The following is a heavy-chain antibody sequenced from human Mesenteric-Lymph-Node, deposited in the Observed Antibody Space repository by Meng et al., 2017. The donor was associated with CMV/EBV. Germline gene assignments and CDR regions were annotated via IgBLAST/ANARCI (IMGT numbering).Heavy chain of an antibody. Sequence: ASVKVSCKASGYTFTGYYMHWVRQAPGQGLEWMGWMNPNSGNTGYAQKFQGRVTMTRNTSISTAYMELSSLRSEDTAVYYCARGIEMVYTWGQGTLVTVSS. CDR1: GYTFTGYY. D-gene: IGHD5-24*01. J-gene: IGHJ5*02. CDR2: MNPNSGNT. V-gene: IGHV1-8*02. CDR3: ARGIEMVYT.